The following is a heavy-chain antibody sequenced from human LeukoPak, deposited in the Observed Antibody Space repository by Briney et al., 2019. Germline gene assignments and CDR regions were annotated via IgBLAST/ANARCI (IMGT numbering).Heavy chain of an antibody. D-gene: IGHD4-23*01. CDR3: ARTLTTVVTVHPYYYYYYMDV. V-gene: IGHV1-69*13. J-gene: IGHJ6*03. Sequence: SVKFSCQAYGDTFSNFAFSWVRQAPGQGLEWMGGVIPMFDATLYAPKFRGRVSITADDSTTTAYMELSSLRSEDTAVYYCARTLTTVVTVHPYYYYYYMDVWGQGTTVTISS. CDR2: VIPMFDAT. CDR1: GDTFSNFA.